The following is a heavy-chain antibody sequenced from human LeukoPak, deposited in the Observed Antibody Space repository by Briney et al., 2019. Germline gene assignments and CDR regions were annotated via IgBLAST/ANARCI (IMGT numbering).Heavy chain of an antibody. D-gene: IGHD3-9*01. CDR1: GFTFSSYG. Sequence: GGSLRLSCAASGFTFSSYGMHWVRQAPGKGLEWVAFIRYDGSNKYYADSVKGRFTISRDNSKNTLYLQMNSLRAEDTAVYYCAKDYDILTGARLDYWGQGTLVTVSS. V-gene: IGHV3-30*02. CDR2: IRYDGSNK. J-gene: IGHJ4*02. CDR3: AKDYDILTGARLDY.